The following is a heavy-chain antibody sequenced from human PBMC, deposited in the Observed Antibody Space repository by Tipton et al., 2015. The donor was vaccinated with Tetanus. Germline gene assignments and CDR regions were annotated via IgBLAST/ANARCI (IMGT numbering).Heavy chain of an antibody. V-gene: IGHV1-2*02. CDR2: INPSTGGT. J-gene: IGHJ5*02. CDR1: GYTFTDHY. CDR3: ARSMAAAGTGWFDP. Sequence: QSGAEVKKPGASVKVSCKTSGYTFTDHYIHWVRQAPGQGLEWMGWINPSTGGTNYAQKCQGRVTVTSDTSISTAYMDLRSLTSDDTAVYYCARSMAAAGTGWFDPWGQGTLVTVSS. D-gene: IGHD6-13*01.